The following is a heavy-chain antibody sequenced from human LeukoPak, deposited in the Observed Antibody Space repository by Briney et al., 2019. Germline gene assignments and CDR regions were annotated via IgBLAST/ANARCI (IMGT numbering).Heavy chain of an antibody. J-gene: IGHJ1*01. D-gene: IGHD2-15*01. CDR2: TSSSSGYI. V-gene: IGHV3-21*01. CDR3: ARDSPSGCSGGSCYTPAAFQH. CDR1: GFSFTNFW. Sequence: GGSLRLSCAVSGFSFTNFWMNWVRQAPGKGLEWVSSTSSSSGYIHYADSVKGRFTISRDNAKNSLYLQMNSLRAEDTAVYYCARDSPSGCSGGSCYTPAAFQHWGQGTLVTVSS.